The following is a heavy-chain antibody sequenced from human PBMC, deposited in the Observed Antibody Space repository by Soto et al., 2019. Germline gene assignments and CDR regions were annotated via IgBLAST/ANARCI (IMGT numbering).Heavy chain of an antibody. CDR2: INHSGST. CDR1: GGSFSGYY. CDR3: ARSLQGRRITMVRGVIINY. V-gene: IGHV4-34*01. J-gene: IGHJ4*02. Sequence: SETLSLTCAVYGGSFSGYYWSWIRQPPGKGLEWIGEINHSGSTNYNPSLKSRVTISVDTSKNQFSLKLSSVTAADTAVYYCARSLQGRRITMVRGVIINYWGQGTLVTVS. D-gene: IGHD3-10*01.